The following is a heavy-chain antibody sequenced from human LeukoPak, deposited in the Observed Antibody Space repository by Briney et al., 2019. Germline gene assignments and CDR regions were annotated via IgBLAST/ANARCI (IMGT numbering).Heavy chain of an antibody. CDR3: TRVGYIDEGIDY. V-gene: IGHV3-7*04. CDR1: GFTFNNYA. Sequence: GGSLRLSCVASGFTFNNYAMIWVRQAPGKGLEWVANIKQDGSKKSYVDSVKGRFTISRDNAKNSLYLQMNSLRAEDTAIYYCTRVGYIDEGIDYWGQGTLVTVSS. D-gene: IGHD5-24*01. CDR2: IKQDGSKK. J-gene: IGHJ4*02.